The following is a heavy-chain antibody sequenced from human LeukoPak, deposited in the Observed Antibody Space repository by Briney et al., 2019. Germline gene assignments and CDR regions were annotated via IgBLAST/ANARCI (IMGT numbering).Heavy chain of an antibody. J-gene: IGHJ4*02. CDR1: GGSISSGGYY. V-gene: IGHV4-30-2*01. D-gene: IGHD2-2*01. CDR3: ARVYPGVNCSSTSCYFVGEYYFDY. CDR2: IYHSGST. Sequence: PSETLSLTCTVSGGSISSGGYYWSWIRQPPGKGLEWIGYIYHSGSTYYNPSLKSRVTISVDTSKNQFSLKLSSVTAADTAVYYCARVYPGVNCSSTSCYFVGEYYFDYWGQGTLVTVSS.